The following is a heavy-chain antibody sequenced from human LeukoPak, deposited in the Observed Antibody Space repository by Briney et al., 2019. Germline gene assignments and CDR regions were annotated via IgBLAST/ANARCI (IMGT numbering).Heavy chain of an antibody. CDR3: ARDLRAPQRWLQSGFYY. Sequence: HPGGSLRLSCAASGFTFSSDWMIWVRQAPGEGLEWVANIKPDEGEKYYVHSVKGRFTASRNNTKNSLYLQMNSLRAEDTAVSYCARDLRAPQRWLQSGFYYWGQGTLVTVSS. CDR2: IKPDEGEK. D-gene: IGHD5-24*01. CDR1: GFTFSSDW. J-gene: IGHJ4*02. V-gene: IGHV3-7*01.